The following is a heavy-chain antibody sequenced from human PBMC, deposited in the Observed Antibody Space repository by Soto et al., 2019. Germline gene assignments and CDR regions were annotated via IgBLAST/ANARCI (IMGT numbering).Heavy chain of an antibody. CDR1: GFTFSSYS. J-gene: IGHJ4*02. CDR3: ARDLDWNDSLDY. Sequence: GGSLRHSCAASGFTFSSYSMNWVRQAPGKGLEWVSSISSSSSYIYYADSVKGRFTISRDNAKNSLYLQMNSLRAEDTAVYYCARDLDWNDSLDYWGQGTLVTVSS. V-gene: IGHV3-21*01. D-gene: IGHD1-1*01. CDR2: ISSSSSYI.